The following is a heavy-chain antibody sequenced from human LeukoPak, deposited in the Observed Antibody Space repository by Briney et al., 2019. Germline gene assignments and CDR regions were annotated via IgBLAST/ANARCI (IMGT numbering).Heavy chain of an antibody. CDR1: GYTLTELS. J-gene: IGHJ3*02. D-gene: IGHD3-22*01. CDR3: ATAGIVVITNPPLLGAFDI. CDR2: FDPEDGET. Sequence: ASVKVSCKVSGYTLTELSMHWVRQAPGKGLEWMGGFDPEDGETIYAQKFQGRVTMTEDTSTDTAYMELSNLRSEDTAVYYCATAGIVVITNPPLLGAFDIWGQGTMVTVSS. V-gene: IGHV1-24*01.